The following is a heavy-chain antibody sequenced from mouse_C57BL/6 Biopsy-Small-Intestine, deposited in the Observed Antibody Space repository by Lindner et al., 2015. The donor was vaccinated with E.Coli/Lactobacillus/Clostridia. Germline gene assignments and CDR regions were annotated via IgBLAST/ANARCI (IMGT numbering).Heavy chain of an antibody. Sequence: SVKVSCKASGYTFTGYYMHWVRQAPGQGLEWMGRIDANSGGTKYAQKFQGRVTMTRDTSISTAYMELSSLRSDDTAVYYCARGGYSSYEYYYYYMDVWGKGTTVTVSS. J-gene: IGHJ1*03. D-gene: IGHD1-1*01. CDR3: ARGGYSSYEYYYYYMDV. CDR2: IDANSGGT. CDR1: GYTFTGYY. V-gene: IGHV1-72*04.